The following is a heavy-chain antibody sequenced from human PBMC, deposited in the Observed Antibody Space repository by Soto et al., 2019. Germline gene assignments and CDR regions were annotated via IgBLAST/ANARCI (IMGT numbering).Heavy chain of an antibody. CDR2: IIPILCIA. V-gene: IGHV1-69*02. CDR1: GGTFSSYT. J-gene: IGHJ6*03. D-gene: IGHD6-6*01. Sequence: QVQLVQSGAEVKKPGSSVKVSCKASGGTFSSYTISWVRQAPGQGLEWMGRIIPILCIANYAQKFQGRVTMTEDKSTSTADLALSGRRPEGAALYYCANEGAARPDYYCHYMDVWGRGTTVTVSS. CDR3: ANEGAARPDYYCHYMDV.